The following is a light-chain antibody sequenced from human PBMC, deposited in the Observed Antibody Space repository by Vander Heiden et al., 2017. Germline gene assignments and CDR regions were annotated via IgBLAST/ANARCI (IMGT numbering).Light chain of an antibody. J-gene: IGKJ5*01. Sequence: DIQMTQSPSSLSASVGDRVTITCQASQDISNYLNWYQQKPGKAPKLLIYDASNLETVVPSRFSGSGSGTDFTFTISSLQPEDIATYYCQQYDNLPRVTFGQGTRLEIK. CDR2: DAS. CDR3: QQYDNLPRVT. CDR1: QDISNY. V-gene: IGKV1-33*01.